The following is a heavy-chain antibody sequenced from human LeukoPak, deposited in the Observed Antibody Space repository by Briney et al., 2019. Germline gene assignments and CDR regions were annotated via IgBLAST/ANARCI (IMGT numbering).Heavy chain of an antibody. CDR2: ISWNSGSI. D-gene: IGHD1-20*01. CDR1: GFTFDDYA. CDR3: AKDRITGTFDY. V-gene: IGHV3-9*01. Sequence: GGSLRLSCAASGFTFDDYAMHWVRQAPGKGLEWVSGISWNSGSIGYADSVKGRFTISRDNAKNSLYLQMNSLRAEDTALYYCAKDRITGTFDYWGQGTLVTVSS. J-gene: IGHJ4*02.